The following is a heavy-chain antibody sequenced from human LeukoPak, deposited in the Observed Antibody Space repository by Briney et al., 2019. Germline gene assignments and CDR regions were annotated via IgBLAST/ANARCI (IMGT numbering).Heavy chain of an antibody. Sequence: ASVKVSCKASGYTFTSYGISWVRQAPGQGLEWMGWISAYNGNTNYAQKFQGRVTITADESTSTAYMELSSLRSEDTAVYYCARSDYAWGSYFEPLYWGQGTLVTVSS. CDR3: ARSDYAWGSYFEPLY. CDR1: GYTFTSYG. J-gene: IGHJ4*02. D-gene: IGHD3-16*01. V-gene: IGHV1-18*01. CDR2: ISAYNGNT.